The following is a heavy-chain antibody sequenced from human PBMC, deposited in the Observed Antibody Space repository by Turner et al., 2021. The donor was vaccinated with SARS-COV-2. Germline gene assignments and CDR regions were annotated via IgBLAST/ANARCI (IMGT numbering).Heavy chain of an antibody. CDR1: GGSISSSSYY. CDR2: IYYSGST. CDR3: ARPNTYYYGSGDSHGKSHNWFDP. V-gene: IGHV4-39*01. J-gene: IGHJ5*02. D-gene: IGHD3-10*01. Sequence: QLQLQESGPGLVKPSETLSLTCPVSGGSISSSSYYWGWIRQPPGKGLEWIGSIYYSGSTYYNPSLKSRVTISVDTSKNQFSLKLSSVTAADTAVYYCARPNTYYYGSGDSHGKSHNWFDPWGQGTLVTVSS.